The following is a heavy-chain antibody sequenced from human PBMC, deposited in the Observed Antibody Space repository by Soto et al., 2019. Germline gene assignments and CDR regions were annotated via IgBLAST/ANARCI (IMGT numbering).Heavy chain of an antibody. J-gene: IGHJ4*02. D-gene: IGHD6-19*01. Sequence: GGSLRLSCAASGFTFSSYAMSWVRQAPGKGLEWVSAISGSGGSTYYADSVKGRFTISRDNSKNTLYLQMNSLRAEDTAVYYCASERQRQWLVGLNNYWGQGTLVTVSS. CDR2: ISGSGGST. V-gene: IGHV3-23*01. CDR1: GFTFSSYA. CDR3: ASERQRQWLVGLNNY.